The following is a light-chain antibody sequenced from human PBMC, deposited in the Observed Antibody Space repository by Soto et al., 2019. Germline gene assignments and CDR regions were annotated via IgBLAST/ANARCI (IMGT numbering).Light chain of an antibody. CDR3: QQRYSTPWT. J-gene: IGKJ1*01. Sequence: DIQMTQSPSSLSASVGERVTITCRASQSISSYLNWYQQKPGKAPKRLIYAASSLQSGVPSRFSGSGSGTDFTLNISSLQPEDFATYYCQQRYSTPWTFGQGTKVDIK. CDR1: QSISSY. V-gene: IGKV1-39*01. CDR2: AAS.